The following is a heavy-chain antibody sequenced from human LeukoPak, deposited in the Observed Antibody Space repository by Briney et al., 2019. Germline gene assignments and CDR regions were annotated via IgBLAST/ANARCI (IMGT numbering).Heavy chain of an antibody. CDR2: ISGSSSYI. CDR3: ARDKLGYSNSFGWFDP. Sequence: GGSLRLSCAASGFTFSGYNIDWVRQAPGKGLGWVSSISGSSSYIYYADSVKGRFTISRDNAKNSLYLQMNSLRAEDTAVYYCARDKLGYSNSFGWFDPWGQGTLVTVSS. D-gene: IGHD6-13*01. J-gene: IGHJ5*02. V-gene: IGHV3-21*01. CDR1: GFTFSGYN.